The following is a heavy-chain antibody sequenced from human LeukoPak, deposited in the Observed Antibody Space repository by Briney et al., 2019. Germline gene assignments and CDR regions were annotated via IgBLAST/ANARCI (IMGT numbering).Heavy chain of an antibody. D-gene: IGHD4-17*01. J-gene: IGHJ4*02. V-gene: IGHV4-39*01. Sequence: SSETLSLTCTVSDGSISSPDHYWGWIRQPPGKGLEWIGIIYYTGSTYYNLSLKSRVIISVDTSKSQFSLKVKSMTAADTAVYYCARRFFYGDYDTYYFDCWGQGILVTVSS. CDR2: IYYTGST. CDR1: DGSISSPDHY. CDR3: ARRFFYGDYDTYYFDC.